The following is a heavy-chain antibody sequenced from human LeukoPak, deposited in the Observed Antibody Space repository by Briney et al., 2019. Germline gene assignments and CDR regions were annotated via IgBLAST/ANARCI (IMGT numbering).Heavy chain of an antibody. D-gene: IGHD3-10*01. CDR2: INHSGST. V-gene: IGHV4-34*01. CDR3: ARHAGYYYGSGLPDY. Sequence: SETLSLTCAVYGGSFSGYYWSWIRQPPGKGLEWIGEINHSGSTNYNPSLKSRVTISVDTSKNQFSLKLSSVTAADTAVYYCARHAGYYYGSGLPDYWGQGTLVTVSS. J-gene: IGHJ4*02. CDR1: GGSFSGYY.